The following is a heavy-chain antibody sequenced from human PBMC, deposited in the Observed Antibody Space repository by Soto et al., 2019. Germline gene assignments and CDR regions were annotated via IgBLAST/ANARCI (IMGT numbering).Heavy chain of an antibody. D-gene: IGHD3-10*01. V-gene: IGHV1-69*06. CDR3: ARDRFFGSGSYVPYYFDY. CDR2: IIPLFGTR. CDR1: GDTFSNYA. J-gene: IGHJ4*02. Sequence: QVQLVQSGAEVKKPGSSVKVSCKPSGDTFSNYAITWVRQAPGQGLEWMGGIIPLFGTRNYAQKFQGRVTITADKSTSTAYMELNSLRSEDTAVYYCARDRFFGSGSYVPYYFDYWGQGTLVTVSS.